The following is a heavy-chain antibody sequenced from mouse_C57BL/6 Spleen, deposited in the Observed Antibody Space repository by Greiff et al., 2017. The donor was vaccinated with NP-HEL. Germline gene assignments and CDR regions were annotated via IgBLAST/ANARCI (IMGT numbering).Heavy chain of an antibody. J-gene: IGHJ2*01. CDR3: ARNYYGSIEYYFDY. Sequence: QVQLQQPGAELVKPGASVKLSCKASGYTFTSYWMHWVKQRPGQGLEWIGMIHPNSGSTNYNEKFKSKATLTVDKSSSTAYMQLSSLTSEDSAVYYCARNYYGSIEYYFDYWGQGTTLTVSS. D-gene: IGHD1-1*01. CDR1: GYTFTSYW. CDR2: IHPNSGST. V-gene: IGHV1-64*01.